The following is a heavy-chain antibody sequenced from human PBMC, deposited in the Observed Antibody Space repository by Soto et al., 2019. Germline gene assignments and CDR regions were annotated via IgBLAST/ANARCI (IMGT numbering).Heavy chain of an antibody. J-gene: IGHJ6*02. CDR2: ISSSGSTI. D-gene: IGHD3-9*01. Sequence: QVQLVESGGGLVKPGGSLRLSCAASGFTFSDYYMSWIRQAPGKGLEWVSYISSSGSTIYYADSVKGRFTISRDNAKNSLYLQMNSLRAEDTAVYYCARDEGKYYDILTGYSRSSTGDLLGHYYYYGMDVWGQGTTVTVSS. CDR3: ARDEGKYYDILTGYSRSSTGDLLGHYYYYGMDV. CDR1: GFTFSDYY. V-gene: IGHV3-11*01.